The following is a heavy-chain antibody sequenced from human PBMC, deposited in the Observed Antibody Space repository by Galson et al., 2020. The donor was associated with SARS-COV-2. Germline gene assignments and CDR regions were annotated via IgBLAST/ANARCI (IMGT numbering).Heavy chain of an antibody. CDR2: ISYDGSNK. CDR3: AKNYYDSIGIDDAFGI. V-gene: IGHV3-30*18. D-gene: IGHD3-22*01. Sequence: GGSLRLSCAASGFTFSSYGMHWVRQAPGKGLEWVAVISYDGSNKDYADSVKGRFTIPRDNSKNTLYLQMNSLRAEDTAVYYCAKNYYDSIGIDDAFGIWGQGTMVTVAS. J-gene: IGHJ3*02. CDR1: GFTFSSYG.